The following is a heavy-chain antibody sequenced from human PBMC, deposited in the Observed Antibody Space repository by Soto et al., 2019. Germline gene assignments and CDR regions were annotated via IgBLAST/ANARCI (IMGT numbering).Heavy chain of an antibody. V-gene: IGHV3-49*03. Sequence: PGGSLRLSCSTSGFVFADYGLNWFRQAPGKGLEWVGFIRSVPYGGTTGYAASVKGRFTISVDVSKSIGYLQMNSLQTEDTAVYFCTRMDSGYAIFDDWGQGTLVTVSS. D-gene: IGHD5-12*01. J-gene: IGHJ4*02. CDR2: IRSVPYGGTT. CDR1: GFVFADYG. CDR3: TRMDSGYAIFDD.